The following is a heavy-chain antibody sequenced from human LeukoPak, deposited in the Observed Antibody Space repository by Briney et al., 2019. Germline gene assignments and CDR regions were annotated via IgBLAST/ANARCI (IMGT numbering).Heavy chain of an antibody. J-gene: IGHJ4*02. V-gene: IGHV3-30*18. CDR3: AKSDCSSTSCSTSHFDY. CDR1: GFTFSSYG. Sequence: PGRSLRLSCAASGFTFSSYGMHWVRQAPGKGLEWVAVISYDGSNKYYADSVKGRFTISRDNSKNTLYLQMNSLRAEDTAVYYCAKSDCSSTSCSTSHFDYWGQGTLVTVSS. D-gene: IGHD2-2*01. CDR2: ISYDGSNK.